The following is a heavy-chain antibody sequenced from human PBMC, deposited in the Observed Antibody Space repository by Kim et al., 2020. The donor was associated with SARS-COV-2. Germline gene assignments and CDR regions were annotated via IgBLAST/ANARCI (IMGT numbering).Heavy chain of an antibody. CDR3: ARGTYYYGSGTEFG. J-gene: IGHJ4*02. CDR2: TRNKANSYTT. V-gene: IGHV3-72*01. D-gene: IGHD3-10*01. Sequence: GGSLRLSCAASGFTFSDHYMDWVRQAPGKGLEWVGRTRNKANSYTTEYAASVKGRFTISRDDSKNSLYLQMNSLKTEDTAVYYCARGTYYYGSGTEFGWGQGTLVTVSS. CDR1: GFTFSDHY.